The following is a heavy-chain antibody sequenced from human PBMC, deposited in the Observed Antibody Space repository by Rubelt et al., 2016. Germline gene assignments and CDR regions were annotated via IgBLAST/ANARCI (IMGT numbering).Heavy chain of an antibody. D-gene: IGHD3-22*01. J-gene: IGHJ4*02. Sequence: QVQLVQSGAEVKKPGSSVKVSCKASGGTFSSYAISWVRQAPGQGLEWMGRIIPILGIANYARKFQGRVTITADKSTSTAYMELSSLGSEDTAVYYCARGYSSGRLIDYWGQGTLVTVSS. CDR2: IIPILGIA. V-gene: IGHV1-69*09. CDR1: GGTFSSYA. CDR3: ARGYSSGRLIDY.